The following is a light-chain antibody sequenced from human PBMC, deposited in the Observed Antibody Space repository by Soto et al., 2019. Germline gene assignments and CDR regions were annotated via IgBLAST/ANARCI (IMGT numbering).Light chain of an antibody. CDR2: DVS. CDR1: SSDVGGYNY. Sequence: QSVLTQPASVSGSPGQSIAISCTGTSSDVGGYNYVSWYQQHPGKAPKLMTYDVSNRPSGVSNRFSGSKSGNTAPLTISGLQAEDEADYYCSSHTSSSPYVFGTGTKVTVL. CDR3: SSHTSSSPYV. J-gene: IGLJ1*01. V-gene: IGLV2-14*01.